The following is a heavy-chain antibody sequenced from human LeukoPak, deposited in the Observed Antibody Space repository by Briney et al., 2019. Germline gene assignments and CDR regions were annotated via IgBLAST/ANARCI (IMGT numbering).Heavy chain of an antibody. J-gene: IGHJ6*03. CDR1: GFTFNSYS. CDR3: ARLYYDFWSGRYYYYMDV. Sequence: PGGPLRLSCTASGFTFNSYSMNWVRQAPGKGLEWVSYFSSSSSTIYYADSVEGRFTISRDNAKNSLYLQMNSLRAEDTAVYYCARLYYDFWSGRYYYYMDVWGKGATVTVSS. V-gene: IGHV3-48*01. D-gene: IGHD3-3*01. CDR2: FSSSSSTI.